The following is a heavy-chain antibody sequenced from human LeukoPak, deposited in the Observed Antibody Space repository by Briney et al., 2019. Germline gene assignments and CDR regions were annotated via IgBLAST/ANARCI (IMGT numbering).Heavy chain of an antibody. CDR3: ATSLYGTFAEYFQH. D-gene: IGHD1-26*01. Sequence: ASVKVSCKASGYSFNAYYIHWVRQAPGQGLEWMGGIIPIFGTANYAQKFQGRVTITADESTSTAYMELSSLRSEDTAVYYCATSLYGTFAEYFQHWGQGTLVTVSS. J-gene: IGHJ1*01. CDR2: IIPIFGTA. V-gene: IGHV1-69*13. CDR1: GYSFNAYY.